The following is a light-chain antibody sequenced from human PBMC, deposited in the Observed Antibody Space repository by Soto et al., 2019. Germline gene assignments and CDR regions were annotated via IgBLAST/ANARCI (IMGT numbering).Light chain of an antibody. CDR3: QQSYYTPLT. CDR2: GAS. J-gene: IGKJ4*01. CDR1: QTVTSNY. V-gene: IGKV3-20*01. Sequence: EIVLTQSPGTLSLSPGERATLSCGASQTVTSNYLAWYQQKPGQAPRLLIFGASIRVTGIPDRFSGSGSGTDFTLTISRLEPEDFATYYCQQSYYTPLTFGGGTKVDIK.